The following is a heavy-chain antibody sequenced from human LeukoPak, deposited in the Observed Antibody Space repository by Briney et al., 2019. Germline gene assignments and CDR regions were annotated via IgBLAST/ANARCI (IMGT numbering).Heavy chain of an antibody. CDR3: ANNRFMVRGVTPIALSD. CDR1: GGSISSSSYY. Sequence: SETLSLTCTVSGGSISSSSYYWGWIRQPPGKGLEWIGSIYYSGSTYYNPSLKSRVTISVDTSKNQFSLKLSSVTAADTAVYYCANNRFMVRGVTPIALSDWGQGTLVTVSS. V-gene: IGHV4-39*07. D-gene: IGHD3-10*01. J-gene: IGHJ4*02. CDR2: IYYSGST.